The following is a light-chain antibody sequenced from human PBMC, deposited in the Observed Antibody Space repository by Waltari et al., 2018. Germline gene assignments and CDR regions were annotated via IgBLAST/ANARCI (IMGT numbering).Light chain of an antibody. Sequence: QSVLTQPASASGSPGQSITISCTGPTSDVGCYNYVSWYQQYPGKAPRLMIYDVTKRPSGVSNRFSGSKSGNTASLTISGLQAEDEADYYCSSYTSSGTLRIFGGGTKVTAL. J-gene: IGLJ2*01. CDR1: TSDVGCYNY. CDR3: SSYTSSGTLRI. CDR2: DVT. V-gene: IGLV2-14*01.